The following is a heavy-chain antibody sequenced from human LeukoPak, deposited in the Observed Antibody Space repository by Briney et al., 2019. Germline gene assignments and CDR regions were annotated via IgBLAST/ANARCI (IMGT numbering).Heavy chain of an antibody. V-gene: IGHV1-46*01. CDR3: ARGDYGEGLDY. J-gene: IGHJ4*02. D-gene: IGHD4-17*01. Sequence: EASVKVSCKASGYTFSDYYIHWVRQAPGQGLEWMGIINPSGGSTSYAQKFQGRVTMTRDTSTSTVYMELSSLRSEDTAVYYCARGDYGEGLDYWGQGTLVTVSS. CDR1: GYTFSDYY. CDR2: INPSGGST.